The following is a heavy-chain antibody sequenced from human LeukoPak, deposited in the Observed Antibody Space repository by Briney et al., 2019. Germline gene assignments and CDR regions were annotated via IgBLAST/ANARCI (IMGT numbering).Heavy chain of an antibody. D-gene: IGHD3-3*01. Sequence: SETLSLTCTVSGGSISSGDYYWGWIRQPPGKGLEWIWYIYYSGSTYYNPSLKSRVTISVDTSKNQFSLKLSSVTAADTAVYYCARTSTYCDFWSGYRDFDYWGQGTLVTVSS. CDR1: GGSISSGDYY. V-gene: IGHV4-30-4*01. CDR3: ARTSTYCDFWSGYRDFDY. J-gene: IGHJ4*02. CDR2: IYYSGST.